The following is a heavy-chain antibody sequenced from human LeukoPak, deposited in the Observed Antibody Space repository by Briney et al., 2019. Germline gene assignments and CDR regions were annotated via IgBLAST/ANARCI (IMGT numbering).Heavy chain of an antibody. CDR1: GFTFSSYA. CDR3: ARDPHALLSSHFDY. D-gene: IGHD2-15*01. CDR2: ISCDGSNK. Sequence: PGGSLRLSCAASGFTFSSYAMHWVRQAPGKGLEWVAVISCDGSNKYYADSVKGRFTISRDNSKNTLYLQMNSLRAEDTAVYYCARDPHALLSSHFDYWGQGTLVTVSS. V-gene: IGHV3-30-3*01. J-gene: IGHJ4*02.